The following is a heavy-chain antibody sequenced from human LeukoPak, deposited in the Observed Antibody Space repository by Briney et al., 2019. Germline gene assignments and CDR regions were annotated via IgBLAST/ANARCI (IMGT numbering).Heavy chain of an antibody. CDR2: ISYDGSNK. CDR3: AKGGGKQWLKYYFDY. D-gene: IGHD6-19*01. J-gene: IGHJ4*02. CDR1: GFTFSSYG. V-gene: IGHV3-30*18. Sequence: QVQLVESGGGVVQPGRSLRLSCAASGFTFSSYGMHWVRQAPGKGLEWVAVISYDGSNKYYADSVKGRFTISRDNSKNTLYLQMNSLRAEDTAVYYCAKGGGKQWLKYYFDYWGQGTLVTVSS.